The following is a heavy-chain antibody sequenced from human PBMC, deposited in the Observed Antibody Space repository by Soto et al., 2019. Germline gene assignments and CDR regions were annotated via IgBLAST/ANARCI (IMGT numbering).Heavy chain of an antibody. CDR2: ISAHNGNT. CDR3: ARGRYGDY. J-gene: IGHJ4*02. V-gene: IGHV1-18*01. Sequence: QVHLVQSGAEVKKPGASVKVSCKGSGYGFTTYGITWVRQAPGQGLEWMAWISAHNGNTDYAQNLQGRVTVTRDTSTSTAYMELRSLRSDDTAVYYCARGRYGDYWGQGVLVTVSS. D-gene: IGHD1-1*01. CDR1: GYGFTTYG.